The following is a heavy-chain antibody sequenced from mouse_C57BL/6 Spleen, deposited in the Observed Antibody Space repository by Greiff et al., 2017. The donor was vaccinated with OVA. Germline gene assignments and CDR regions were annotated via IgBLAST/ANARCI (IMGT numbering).Heavy chain of an antibody. CDR2: IDPSDSET. V-gene: IGHV1-52*01. Sequence: QVQLQQPGAELVRPGSSVKLSCKASGYTFTSYWMHWVKQRPIQGLEWIGNIDPSDSETHYNQKFKDKATLTVDNSSSTSYMQLSSLTSEDSAVYYGARDSSVRSYAMDYWGQGTSVTVSS. J-gene: IGHJ4*01. CDR3: ARDSSVRSYAMDY. CDR1: GYTFTSYW. D-gene: IGHD3-2*02.